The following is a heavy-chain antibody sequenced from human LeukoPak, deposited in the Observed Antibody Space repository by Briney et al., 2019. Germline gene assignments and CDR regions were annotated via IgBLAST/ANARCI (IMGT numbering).Heavy chain of an antibody. J-gene: IGHJ4*02. Sequence: GGSLRLSCIGSGFNFGDFAMSWVRQFPGRSPEFVSSISDTGKVVFYRDSVRGRATVSRDNSRSTLYLQLSDVRGDDTAVYYCDNGEWWGPGTQVVVPS. V-gene: IGHV3-23*01. CDR1: GFNFGDFA. D-gene: IGHD3-3*01. CDR2: ISDTGKVV. CDR3: DNGEW.